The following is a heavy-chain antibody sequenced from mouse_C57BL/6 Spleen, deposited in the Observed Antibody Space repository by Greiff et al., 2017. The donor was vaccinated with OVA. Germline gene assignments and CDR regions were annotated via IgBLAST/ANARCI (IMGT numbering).Heavy chain of an antibody. CDR1: GYAFSSYW. CDR2: IYPGDGDT. Sequence: QVQLQQSGAELVKPGASVKISCKASGYAFSSYWMNWVKQRPGKGLEWIGQIYPGDGDTNYNGKFKGKATLTADKSSSTAYMQLSSLTSEDSAVYFGARYYYGNYLYWYFDVWGTGTTVTVSS. V-gene: IGHV1-80*01. J-gene: IGHJ1*03. CDR3: ARYYYGNYLYWYFDV. D-gene: IGHD2-1*01.